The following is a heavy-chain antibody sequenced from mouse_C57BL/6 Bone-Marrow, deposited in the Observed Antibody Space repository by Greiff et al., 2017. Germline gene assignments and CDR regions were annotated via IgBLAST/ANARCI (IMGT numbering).Heavy chain of an antibody. CDR3: ARGEASYYYGSKGMDY. Sequence: QVQLQQSGAELARPGASVKLSCKASGYTFTSYGIRWVKQRTGQGLEWIGEIYPRSGNTYYNDKFKGKATLTADKSSSTAYMELRSLTSEDSAVYFWARGEASYYYGSKGMDYWGQGTSVTVSS. D-gene: IGHD1-1*01. CDR1: GYTFTSYG. CDR2: IYPRSGNT. J-gene: IGHJ4*01. V-gene: IGHV1-81*01.